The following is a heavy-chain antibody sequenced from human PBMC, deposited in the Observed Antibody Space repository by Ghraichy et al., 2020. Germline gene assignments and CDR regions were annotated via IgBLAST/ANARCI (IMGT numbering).Heavy chain of an antibody. V-gene: IGHV4-61*01. J-gene: IGHJ2*01. CDR2: MYYSGST. CDR1: GGSVSSGSYY. Sequence: SETLSLTCTVSGGSVSSGSYYWSWIRQPPGKGLEWIGYMYYSGSTNYNPSLKIQFTISVDTSKNQFSLKLSSVTAADTAVYYCARDQTGDWYFDLWGRGTLVTVSS. D-gene: IGHD7-27*01. CDR3: ARDQTGDWYFDL.